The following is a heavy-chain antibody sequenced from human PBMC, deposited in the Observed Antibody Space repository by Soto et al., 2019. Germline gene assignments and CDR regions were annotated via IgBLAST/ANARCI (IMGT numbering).Heavy chain of an antibody. Sequence: QVQLQESGPGLVKPSQTLSLTCTVSGGSISSGDYYWSWIRQPPGKGLEWIGYIYYSGSTYCNPSRTRRVTISVDTSKNQFSLKLSSVTAADTAVYYCARTLRHTGYFDLWGRGTLVTVSS. J-gene: IGHJ2*01. CDR3: ARTLRHTGYFDL. CDR1: GGSISSGDYY. D-gene: IGHD4-17*01. V-gene: IGHV4-30-4*01. CDR2: IYYSGST.